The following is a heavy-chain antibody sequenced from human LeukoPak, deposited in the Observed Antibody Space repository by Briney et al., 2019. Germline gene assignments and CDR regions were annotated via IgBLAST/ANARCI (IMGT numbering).Heavy chain of an antibody. V-gene: IGHV3-9*01. D-gene: IGHD3-10*01. J-gene: IGHJ4*02. Sequence: GRPLRLSCAASGFTFDDYAMHWVRQAPGKGLEWVSGITWNSGTIGYADSVKGRFTISRDNAKNSLYLQINSLRAEDTALYYCAKDLYYGSGSYSAALFDYWGQGTLVTVSS. CDR2: ITWNSGTI. CDR1: GFTFDDYA. CDR3: AKDLYYGSGSYSAALFDY.